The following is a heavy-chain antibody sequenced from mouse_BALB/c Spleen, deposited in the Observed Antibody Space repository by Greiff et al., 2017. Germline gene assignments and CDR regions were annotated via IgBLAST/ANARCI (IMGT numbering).Heavy chain of an antibody. Sequence: DVMLVESGGGLVKPGGSLKLSCAASGFTFSDYYMYWVRQTPEKRLEWVATISDGGSYTYYPDSVKGRFTISRDNAKNNLYLQMSSLKSEDTAMYYCARGDGAWFAYWGQGTLVTVSA. CDR2: ISDGGSYT. CDR1: GFTFSDYY. J-gene: IGHJ3*01. D-gene: IGHD2-3*01. CDR3: ARGDGAWFAY. V-gene: IGHV5-4*02.